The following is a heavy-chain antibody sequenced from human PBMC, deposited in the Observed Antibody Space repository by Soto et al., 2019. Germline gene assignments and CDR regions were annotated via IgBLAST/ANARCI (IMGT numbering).Heavy chain of an antibody. CDR3: ARHLWPSSSSLVWFDP. D-gene: IGHD6-6*01. CDR2: IYYSGST. J-gene: IGHJ5*02. Sequence: SETLSLTCTVSGGSISSSSYYWGWIRQPPGKGLEWIGSIYYSGSTYYNPSLKSRVTISVDTSKNQFSLKLSSVTAADTAVYYCARHLWPSSSSLVWFDPWGQGTLVTVSS. V-gene: IGHV4-39*01. CDR1: GGSISSSSYY.